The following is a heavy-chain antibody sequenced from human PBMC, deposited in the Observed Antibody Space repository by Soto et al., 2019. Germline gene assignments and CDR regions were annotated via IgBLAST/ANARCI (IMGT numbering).Heavy chain of an antibody. CDR3: ARVYYDSSGYYYDY. J-gene: IGHJ4*02. V-gene: IGHV4-30-2*01. Sequence: SETLSLTCTVSGGSISSGGYSWSWIRQPPGKGLEWIGYIYHSGSTYYNPSLKSRVTISVDRSKNQFSLKLSSVTAADTAVYYCARVYYDSSGYYYDYWGQGTLVTVSS. D-gene: IGHD3-22*01. CDR2: IYHSGST. CDR1: GGSISSGGYS.